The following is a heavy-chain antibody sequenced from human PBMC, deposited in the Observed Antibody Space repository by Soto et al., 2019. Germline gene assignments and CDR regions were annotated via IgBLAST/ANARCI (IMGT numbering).Heavy chain of an antibody. V-gene: IGHV1-24*01. J-gene: IGHJ4*02. CDR2: FDPEDGET. D-gene: IGHD1-26*01. Sequence: GASVTVSCQVSGYTLTELSMHWVRQAPGKGLEGMGGFDPEDGETIYAQKFQGRVTMTEDTSTDTAYMELSSLRSEDTAVYYCAAIVGLGSYPKPDYFDYWGQGTLVTVSS. CDR1: GYTLTELS. CDR3: AAIVGLGSYPKPDYFDY.